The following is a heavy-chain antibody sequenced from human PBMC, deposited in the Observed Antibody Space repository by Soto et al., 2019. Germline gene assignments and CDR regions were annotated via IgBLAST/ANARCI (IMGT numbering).Heavy chain of an antibody. D-gene: IGHD3-22*01. V-gene: IGHV1-69*01. CDR3: ARGWGYDSTDYYYAY. CDR1: GGSFNRQT. CDR2: IIPIFGTA. Sequence: QVQLVQSGAEVRKPGSSVRVSCKASGGSFNRQTISWVRQAPGQVLEWMGGIIPIFGTAHHAQKFQGRVTIIADESTSTVYMELSSLRSDDTAIYYCARGWGYDSTDYYYAYWGQGTLVIVSS. J-gene: IGHJ4*02.